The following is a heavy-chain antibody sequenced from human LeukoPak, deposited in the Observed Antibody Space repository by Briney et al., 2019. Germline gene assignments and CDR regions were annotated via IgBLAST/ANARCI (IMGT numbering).Heavy chain of an antibody. CDR3: ARHRRSYPMQGAFDI. D-gene: IGHD1-26*01. J-gene: IGHJ3*02. Sequence: ASVKVSCKASGYKFTGFYIHWVRQAPGQGLEWMGWISAYNGNTNYAQKLQGRVTMTTDTSTSTAYMELRSLRSDDTAVYYCARHRRSYPMQGAFDIWGQGTMVTVSS. V-gene: IGHV1-18*04. CDR2: ISAYNGNT. CDR1: GYKFTGFY.